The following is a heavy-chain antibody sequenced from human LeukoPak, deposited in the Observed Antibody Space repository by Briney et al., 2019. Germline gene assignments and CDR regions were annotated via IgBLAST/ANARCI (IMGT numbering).Heavy chain of an antibody. CDR2: INHTGTT. D-gene: IGHD3-22*01. J-gene: IGHJ4*02. V-gene: IGHV4-34*01. CDR1: GGSFNTYY. CDR3: ARAGMDGRGYYQGFDY. Sequence: SETLSLTCAVYGGSFNTYYWNWIRQSPGKGLEWIGEINHTGTTNYNPSLKSRFTISVDTSKNQFSLKLTSVTAADTAVYYCARAGMDGRGYYQGFDYWGQGTLVTVSS.